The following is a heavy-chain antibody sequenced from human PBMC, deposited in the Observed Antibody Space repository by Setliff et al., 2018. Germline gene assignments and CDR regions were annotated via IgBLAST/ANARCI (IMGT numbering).Heavy chain of an antibody. CDR1: GYSFAKYA. Sequence: ASVKVSCKASGYSFAKYALHWVRQAPGQRLEWMGWINAGNGNAKCSQNFQGRVTVTRDTSASTAYVELSSLRSEDTAVYYCAREVLPLVREEAFYIWGQGTMVTVSS. D-gene: IGHD2-2*01. CDR2: INAGNGNA. CDR3: AREVLPLVREEAFYI. J-gene: IGHJ3*02. V-gene: IGHV1-3*01.